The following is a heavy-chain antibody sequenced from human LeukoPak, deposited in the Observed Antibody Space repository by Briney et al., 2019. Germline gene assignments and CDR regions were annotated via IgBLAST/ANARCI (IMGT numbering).Heavy chain of an antibody. J-gene: IGHJ3*01. V-gene: IGHV4-59*08. CDR2: IYHSGTT. CDR3: ARQRDYADYLDAFDV. D-gene: IGHD4-17*01. CDR1: GGSIGSYY. Sequence: SDTLSLTCSVSGGSIGSYYWSWIRQPPGKGMECIGYIYHSGTTNYNPSLKSRVTISADTSKNQFSLKLTSVTAADTAIYYWARQRDYADYLDAFDVWGQGTMVTVSS.